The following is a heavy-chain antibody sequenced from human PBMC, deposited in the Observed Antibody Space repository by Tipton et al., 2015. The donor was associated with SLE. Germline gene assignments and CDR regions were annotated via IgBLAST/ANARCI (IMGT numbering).Heavy chain of an antibody. J-gene: IGHJ4*02. V-gene: IGHV4-34*01. CDR1: GGSFSGYY. Sequence: TLSLTCAAYGGSFSGYYWSWIRQPPGKGLEWIGEINHSGSTNYNPSLKTRVTISVDTSKNQFSLKLSSVTAADTAVYYCARGQRRGRWLQLGYFDYWGQGTLVTVSS. CDR3: ARGQRRGRWLQLGYFDY. CDR2: INHSGST. D-gene: IGHD5-24*01.